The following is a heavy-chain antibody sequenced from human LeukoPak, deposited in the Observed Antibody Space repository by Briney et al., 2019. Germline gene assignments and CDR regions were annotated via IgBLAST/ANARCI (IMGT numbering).Heavy chain of an antibody. V-gene: IGHV3-7*02. Sequence: PGGSQRLSCAASGFTFSSYWMSWVRQAPGKGLEWVASINRDGSEKYYVDSVRGRFTISRDNAKNSLYLQMNSLRAEDTAVYYCARVLRAAAGNERYNWFDPWGQGTLVTVSS. CDR3: ARVLRAAAGNERYNWFDP. J-gene: IGHJ5*02. CDR1: GFTFSSYW. D-gene: IGHD6-13*01. CDR2: INRDGSEK.